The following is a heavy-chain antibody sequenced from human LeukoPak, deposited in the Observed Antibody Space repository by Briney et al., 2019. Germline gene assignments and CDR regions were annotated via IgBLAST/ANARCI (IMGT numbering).Heavy chain of an antibody. J-gene: IGHJ5*02. D-gene: IGHD2-2*01. CDR2: ISAYNGNT. CDR3: ARDRSGCSSTSCQKPYNWFDP. CDR1: GYTFTGYY. Sequence: ASVKVSCKASGYTFTGYYMHWVRQAPGQGLEWMGWISAYNGNTNYAQKLQGRVTMTTDTSTSTAYMELRSLRSDDTAVYYCARDRSGCSSTSCQKPYNWFDPWGQGTLVTVSS. V-gene: IGHV1-18*04.